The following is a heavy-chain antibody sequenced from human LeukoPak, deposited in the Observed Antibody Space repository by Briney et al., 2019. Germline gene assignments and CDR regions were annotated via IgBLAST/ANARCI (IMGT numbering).Heavy chain of an antibody. J-gene: IGHJ4*02. CDR3: AGRAARFFDY. CDR1: GDSLNSYY. D-gene: IGHD6-25*01. V-gene: IGHV4-59*01. Sequence: SETLSLTCTVSGDSLNSYYWTWIRQPPGEGLQWIGYIFYSGSSNYNASLRSRVTISVDTSKNQFSLKLTSVTAADTAVYYCAGRAARFFDYWGQGILVTVSS. CDR2: IFYSGSS.